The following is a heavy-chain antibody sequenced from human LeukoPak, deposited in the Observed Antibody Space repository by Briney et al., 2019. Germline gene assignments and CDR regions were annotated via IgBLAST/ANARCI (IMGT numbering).Heavy chain of an antibody. J-gene: IGHJ4*02. CDR3: ARQEAVADLYFDY. V-gene: IGHV3-30*02. Sequence: GGSLRLSCAASGFTFSSYGMHWVRQAPGKGLEWVASIRYDGSNKYYADSVKVRFTISRDNSKNTLYLQMNSLRAEDTAVYYCARQEAVADLYFDYWGQGTLVTVSS. CDR1: GFTFSSYG. CDR2: IRYDGSNK. D-gene: IGHD6-19*01.